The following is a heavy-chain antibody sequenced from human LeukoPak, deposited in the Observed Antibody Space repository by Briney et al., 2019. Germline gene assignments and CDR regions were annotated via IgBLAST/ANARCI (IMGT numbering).Heavy chain of an antibody. CDR2: ISAYNGNT. Sequence: ASVKVSCKASGYTFTSYGISWVRQAPGQGLEWMGWISAYNGNTNYAQKLQGRVTMTTDTSTSTAYMELRSLRSDDTAVYYCARVPVLLWFGEPQSLYYYYGMDVWGQGTTVTVSS. D-gene: IGHD3-10*01. CDR3: ARVPVLLWFGEPQSLYYYYGMDV. CDR1: GYTFTSYG. V-gene: IGHV1-18*01. J-gene: IGHJ6*02.